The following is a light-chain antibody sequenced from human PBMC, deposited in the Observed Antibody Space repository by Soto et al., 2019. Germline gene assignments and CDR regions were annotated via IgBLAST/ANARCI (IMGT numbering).Light chain of an antibody. Sequence: QSALTQPPCASGSPGQSVSISCTGASSDVGSYNSVSWYQQFPGKAPKLIIYEVTNRPAGVPDRFSGSKSANTASLTVSGLQAEDEADYFCSSDAANFVVFGAGTKLTVL. J-gene: IGLJ2*01. CDR2: EVT. CDR3: SSDAANFVV. V-gene: IGLV2-8*01. CDR1: SSDVGSYNS.